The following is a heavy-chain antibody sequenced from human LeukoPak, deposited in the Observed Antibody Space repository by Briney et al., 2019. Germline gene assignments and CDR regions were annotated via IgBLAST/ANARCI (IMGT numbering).Heavy chain of an antibody. V-gene: IGHV3-23*01. CDR3: AKDIVITMIVVVDY. J-gene: IGHJ4*02. Sequence: GGSLRLSCAASGFTFSSYAMSWVRRAPGKGLEWVSAISGSGGSTYYADSVKGRFTISRDNSKNTLYLQMNSLRAEDTAVYYCAKDIVITMIVVVDYWGQGTLVTVSS. CDR2: ISGSGGST. CDR1: GFTFSSYA. D-gene: IGHD3-22*01.